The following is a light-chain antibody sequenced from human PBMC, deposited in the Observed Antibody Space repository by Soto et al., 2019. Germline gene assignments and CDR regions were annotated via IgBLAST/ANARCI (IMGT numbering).Light chain of an antibody. CDR2: GAS. J-gene: IGKJ1*01. V-gene: IGKV3-20*01. CDR1: QSVGSSH. CDR3: QQYGSAPWT. Sequence: EMVLTQSPGTLSLSPGEIATLSCTASQSVGSSHLAWYQQKPGQAPSLLMYGASSRATGIPDRFSGSGSGTDFTLTISRLEPEDFAVYYCQQYGSAPWTFGQGTKVDIK.